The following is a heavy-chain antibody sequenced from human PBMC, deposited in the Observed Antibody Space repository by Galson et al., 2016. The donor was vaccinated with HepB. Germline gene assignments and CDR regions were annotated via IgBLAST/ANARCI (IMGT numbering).Heavy chain of an antibody. D-gene: IGHD3-22*01. J-gene: IGHJ4*02. CDR2: ISGSGGST. Sequence: SLRLSCAASGFTFSRYAMSWVRQAPGKGLEWVSTISGSGGSTHYADSVKGRFTISRDNSENTVYLQMNSLRVEDTAVYYCAKDWGITVIEVVMYFDYWGQGTQVTVSS. CDR3: AKDWGITVIEVVMYFDY. CDR1: GFTFSRYA. V-gene: IGHV3-23*01.